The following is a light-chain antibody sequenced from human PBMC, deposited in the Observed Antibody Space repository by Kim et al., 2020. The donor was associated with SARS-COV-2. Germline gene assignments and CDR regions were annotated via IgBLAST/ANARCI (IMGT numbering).Light chain of an antibody. J-gene: IGLJ1*01. CDR3: NSRDSSANHIGV. CDR1: SLRSYY. V-gene: IGLV3-19*01. Sequence: SSELTQDPAVSVALGQTVRITCQGDSLRSYYASWYQQKPGQAPVLVIYGKNNRPSGIPDRFSGSTSGNTASLTITGAQAEDEADYYCNSRDSSANHIGVF. CDR2: GKN.